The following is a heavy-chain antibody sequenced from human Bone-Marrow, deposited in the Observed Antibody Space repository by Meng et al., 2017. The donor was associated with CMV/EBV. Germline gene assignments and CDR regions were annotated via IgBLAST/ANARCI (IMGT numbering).Heavy chain of an antibody. CDR1: GFSVSSNY. D-gene: IGHD6-6*01. J-gene: IGHJ4*02. CDR2: IYRGGST. V-gene: IGHV3-66*02. CDR3: ARWSIAALFNAGRSDS. Sequence: GESLKISCTASGFSVSSNYMNWVRQAPGKGLEWVSVIYRGGSTYYADSVKGRFTISRDNSKNTLYLQMNSLRAEDTAVDYCARWSIAALFNAGRSDSWGQGTPVTVSS.